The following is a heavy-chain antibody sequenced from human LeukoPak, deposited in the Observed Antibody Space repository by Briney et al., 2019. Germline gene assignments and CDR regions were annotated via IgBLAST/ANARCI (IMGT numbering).Heavy chain of an antibody. Sequence: GGSLGLSCVASGFTFSSDTMTWVRQAPGKALEWVSSVSDSGATTSYADSVKGRFTVPRDNSKDTLYLQMNSLRAEDTVTYYCAKGSSGNYYHWGQGTLVTVSS. CDR2: VSDSGATT. CDR3: AKGSSGNYYH. D-gene: IGHD3-10*01. J-gene: IGHJ1*01. V-gene: IGHV3-23*01. CDR1: GFTFSSDT.